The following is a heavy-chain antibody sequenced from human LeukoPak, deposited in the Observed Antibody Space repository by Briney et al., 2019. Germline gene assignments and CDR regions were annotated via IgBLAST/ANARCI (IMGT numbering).Heavy chain of an antibody. CDR3: ARGLYSSGYYYDAFDI. CDR2: ISSSSSYI. D-gene: IGHD3-22*01. J-gene: IGHJ3*02. V-gene: IGHV3-21*01. CDR1: GFTFSSYS. Sequence: GGSLRLSCAASGFTFSSYSMNWVRQAPGKGLEWVSSISSSSSYIYYADSVKSRFTISRDNSKNTLYLQMNSLRAEDTAVYYCARGLYSSGYYYDAFDIWGQGTMVTVSS.